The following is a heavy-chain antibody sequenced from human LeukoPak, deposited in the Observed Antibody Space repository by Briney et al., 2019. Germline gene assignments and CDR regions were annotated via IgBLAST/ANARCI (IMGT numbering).Heavy chain of an antibody. CDR2: ISYSGST. Sequence: SEALSLTCTVSGGSVSSGNYYWSWIRQPPGKGLEWIGYISYSGSTNYNPSLKSRVTISVDTSKNRFSLRLSSVTAADTAVYYCTRGGVVGATNAFDIWGQGTIVTVSS. V-gene: IGHV4-61*01. J-gene: IGHJ3*02. CDR3: TRGGVVGATNAFDI. D-gene: IGHD1-26*01. CDR1: GGSVSSGNYY.